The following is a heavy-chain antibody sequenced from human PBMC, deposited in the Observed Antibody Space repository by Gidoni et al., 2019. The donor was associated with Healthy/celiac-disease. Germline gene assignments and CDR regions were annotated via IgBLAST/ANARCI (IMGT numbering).Heavy chain of an antibody. V-gene: IGHV3-15*01. CDR2: IKSKTEGGTT. CDR1: GFTFSNAW. J-gene: IGHJ5*02. CDR3: TTDQRGNDP. D-gene: IGHD3-16*01. Sequence: EVQLVESGGGLVKPGGSLRLSCAASGFTFSNAWMIWVRPDPGKGLEWVGRIKSKTEGGTTDYAAPVKGRFTISRDDSKNTLYLQMTSLKTEDTAVYYCTTDQRGNDPWGQGTLVTVSS.